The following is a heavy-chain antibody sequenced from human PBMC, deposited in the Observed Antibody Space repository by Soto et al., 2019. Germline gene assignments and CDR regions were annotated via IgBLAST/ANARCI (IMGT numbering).Heavy chain of an antibody. Sequence: GGSLRLSCAASGFTFSSYGMHWVRQAPGKGLERVAVIWYDGSNKYYADSVKGRFTISRDNSKNTLYMQMNSLRAEDTAVYYCARDLIAEARYYYYGMDVWGQGTTVTVSS. J-gene: IGHJ6*02. CDR3: ARDLIAEARYYYYGMDV. CDR1: GFTFSSYG. D-gene: IGHD6-13*01. V-gene: IGHV3-33*01. CDR2: IWYDGSNK.